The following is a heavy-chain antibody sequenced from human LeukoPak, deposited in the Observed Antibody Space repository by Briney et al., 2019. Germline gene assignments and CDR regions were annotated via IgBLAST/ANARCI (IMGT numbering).Heavy chain of an antibody. J-gene: IGHJ3*02. CDR2: IYYSGST. CDR3: ARGEGRGWYWAFDI. V-gene: IGHV4-59*01. CDR1: GGSISSYY. D-gene: IGHD6-19*01. Sequence: PSETLSLTCTVSGGSISSYYWSWIRQPPGKGLEWIGYIYYSGSTNYNPSLKSRVTISVDTSKNQFSLKLSSVTAADTAVYYCARGEGRGWYWAFDIWGQGTMVTVSS.